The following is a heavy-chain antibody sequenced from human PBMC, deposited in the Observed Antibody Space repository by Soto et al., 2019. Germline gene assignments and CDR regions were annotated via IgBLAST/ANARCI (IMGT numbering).Heavy chain of an antibody. J-gene: IGHJ6*02. V-gene: IGHV1-18*04. D-gene: IGHD3-9*01. CDR1: GYTFTSYG. CDR3: ARDTYDILTDYYYYYGMDV. CDR2: ISAYNGNT. Sequence: ASVKVSCKASGYTFTSYGIRWVRQAPGQGLEWMGWISAYNGNTNYAQKLQGRVTMTTDTSTSTAYMELRSLRSDDTAVYYCARDTYDILTDYYYYYGMDVWGQGTTVTVSS.